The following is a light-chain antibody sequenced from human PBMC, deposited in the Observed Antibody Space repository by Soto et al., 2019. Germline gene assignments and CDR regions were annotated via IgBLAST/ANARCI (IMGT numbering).Light chain of an antibody. V-gene: IGKV1-39*01. CDR1: QTVNSY. J-gene: IGKJ2*01. CDR2: AAS. CDR3: QQSFVSPYT. Sequence: DIQMTQSPSSLSAYVTDRVTITCRASQTVNSYLNWYQQKPGQAPKLLISAASTLQGGVPSRFSASGSGTEFTLTISSLRLEDFATYYCQQSFVSPYTFGQGTKLEI.